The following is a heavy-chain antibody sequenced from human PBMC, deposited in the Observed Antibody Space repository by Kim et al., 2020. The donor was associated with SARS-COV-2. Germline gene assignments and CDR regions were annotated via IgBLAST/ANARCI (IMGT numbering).Heavy chain of an antibody. Sequence: ASVKVSCKASGYRFTSYFMHWVRQAPGQGLEWMGIINPSGGSTTYAQKYQGRVTMTRDTSTSTVYMDLSSLRSEDTAVYDCARDLTRGATVTDLYYHYGMDLWGKGTTVTVSS. V-gene: IGHV1-46*01. D-gene: IGHD4-17*01. CDR1: GYRFTSYF. J-gene: IGHJ6*04. CDR2: INPSGGST. CDR3: ARDLTRGATVTDLYYHYGMDL.